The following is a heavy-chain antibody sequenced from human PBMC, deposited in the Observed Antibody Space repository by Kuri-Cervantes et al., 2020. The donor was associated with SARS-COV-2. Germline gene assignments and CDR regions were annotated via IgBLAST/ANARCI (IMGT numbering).Heavy chain of an antibody. CDR3: ARPNFAFGGVIVSLVY. CDR2: VSYDGSNK. Sequence: GGSLRLSCAASRFTFSSYAMHWVRQAPGKGLEWVAVVSYDGSNKYYADSVKGRFTISRDNSKNTLYLQMNSLRAEDTAVYYCARPNFAFGGVIVSLVYWGQGTLVTVSS. V-gene: IGHV3-30-3*01. D-gene: IGHD3-16*02. CDR1: RFTFSSYA. J-gene: IGHJ4*02.